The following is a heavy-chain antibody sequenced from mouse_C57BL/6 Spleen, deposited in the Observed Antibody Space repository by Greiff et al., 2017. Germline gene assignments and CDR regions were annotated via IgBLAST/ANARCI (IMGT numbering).Heavy chain of an antibody. CDR2: INPGSGGT. Sequence: VQLQQSGAELVRPGTSVKVSCKASGYAFTNYLLEWVKQRPGQGLVWIGVINPGSGGTNYNEKFKGKATLTADKSSSTAYMQLSSLTSEDSAVYFCARSYYYGSSYFYFDYWGQGTTLTVSS. D-gene: IGHD1-1*01. CDR1: GYAFTNYL. J-gene: IGHJ2*01. CDR3: ARSYYYGSSYFYFDY. V-gene: IGHV1-54*01.